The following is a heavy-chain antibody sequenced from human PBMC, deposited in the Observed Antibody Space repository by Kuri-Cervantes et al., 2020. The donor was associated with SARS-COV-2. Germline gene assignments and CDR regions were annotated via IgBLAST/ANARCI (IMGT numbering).Heavy chain of an antibody. J-gene: IGHJ6*02. CDR2: IIPIFGTA. V-gene: IGHV1-69*13. CDR3: ARHFGLRASVGVASFGGDFYYYNMDV. Sequence: SVKVSCKASGGTFSSYAISWVRQAPGQGLEWMGGIIPIFGTANYAQKFQGRVTITADESTSTAYMELSSLRSEDTAVYFCARHFGLRASVGVASFGGDFYYYNMDVWGQGTTVTVSS. D-gene: IGHD3-16*01. CDR1: GGTFSSYA.